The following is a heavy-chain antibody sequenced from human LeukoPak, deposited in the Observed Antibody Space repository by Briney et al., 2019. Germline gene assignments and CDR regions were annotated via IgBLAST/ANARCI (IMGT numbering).Heavy chain of an antibody. CDR1: GGSISSYY. CDR3: ARGGWQWPLGGMDV. Sequence: SETLSLTCTVSGGSISSYYWSWIRQPPGKGLEWIGYIYYSGSTNYNPSLKSRVTISVDTSKNQFSLKLSSVTAADTAVYYCARGGWQWPLGGMDVWGQGTTVTVSS. D-gene: IGHD6-19*01. CDR2: IYYSGST. J-gene: IGHJ6*02. V-gene: IGHV4-59*08.